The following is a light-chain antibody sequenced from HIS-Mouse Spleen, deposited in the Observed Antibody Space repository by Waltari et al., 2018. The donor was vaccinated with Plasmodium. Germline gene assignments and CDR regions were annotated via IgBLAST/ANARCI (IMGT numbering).Light chain of an antibody. CDR3: CSYAGSSTYV. J-gene: IGLJ1*01. V-gene: IGLV2-23*01. CDR2: EGS. Sequence: QSALTQPASVSGSPGQSITISCTGTSSDVGSYNLVSWYQQHPGKATKLMIYEGSKRPSGVSNRFACSKSGNTASLTISGLQAEDEADYYCCSYAGSSTYVFGTGTKVTVL. CDR1: SSDVGSYNL.